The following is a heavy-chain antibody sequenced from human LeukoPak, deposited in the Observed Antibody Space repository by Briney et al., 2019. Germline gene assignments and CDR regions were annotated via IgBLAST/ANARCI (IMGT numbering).Heavy chain of an antibody. Sequence: ASETLSLTCTVSGGSIRSYYWSWIRQPPGKGLEWIAYIYNSETTNYNPSLWSRVTISLDTSKNQFSLKLTSVTAADTAVYYCARRIYGSGWDWGHGTLITVSS. J-gene: IGHJ4*03. V-gene: IGHV4-59*08. CDR1: GGSIRSYY. D-gene: IGHD6-19*01. CDR2: IYNSETT. CDR3: ARRIYGSGWD.